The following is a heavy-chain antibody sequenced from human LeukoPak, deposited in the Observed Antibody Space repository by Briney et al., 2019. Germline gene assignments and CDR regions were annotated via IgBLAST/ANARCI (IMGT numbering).Heavy chain of an antibody. CDR1: GFTVSSNY. V-gene: IGHV3-53*01. CDR3: AKYQQWLVPDAFDI. Sequence: GGSLRLSCAASGFTVSSNYMSWVRQAPGKGLEWVSVIYSGGSTYYADSVKGRFTISRDNSKNTLYLQMNSLRAEDTAVYYCAKYQQWLVPDAFDIWGQGTMVTVSS. D-gene: IGHD6-19*01. J-gene: IGHJ3*02. CDR2: IYSGGST.